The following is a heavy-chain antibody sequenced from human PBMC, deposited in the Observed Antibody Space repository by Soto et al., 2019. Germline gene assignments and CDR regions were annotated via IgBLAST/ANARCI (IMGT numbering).Heavy chain of an antibody. CDR1: GYTFTSYG. D-gene: IGHD6-13*01. J-gene: IGHJ5*02. CDR3: ARDAEAAAGTEYNWFDP. Sequence: ASVKVSCKASGYTFTSYGISWVRQAPGQGLEWMGWISAYNGNTNYAQKLQGRVTMTTDTSTSTAYMELRSLRSDNTAVHYCARDAEAAAGTEYNWFDPWGQGTLVTVSS. CDR2: ISAYNGNT. V-gene: IGHV1-18*01.